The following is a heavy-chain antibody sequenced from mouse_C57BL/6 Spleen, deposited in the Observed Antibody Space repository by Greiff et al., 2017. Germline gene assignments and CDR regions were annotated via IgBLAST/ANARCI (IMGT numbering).Heavy chain of an antibody. D-gene: IGHD3-2*02. Sequence: QVQLKQPGPELVKPGASVKVSCKASGYTFTSYWMYWVKQRPGKGLEWIGNIHPRNGGTNYNEKFKGKATLTVDKSSSTAYMQLSRLTSEDSAVYYCARWCLRLYPLDYWGQGTSVTDSS. CDR1: GYTFTSYW. CDR2: IHPRNGGT. V-gene: IGHV1-53*01. CDR3: ARWCLRLYPLDY. J-gene: IGHJ4*01.